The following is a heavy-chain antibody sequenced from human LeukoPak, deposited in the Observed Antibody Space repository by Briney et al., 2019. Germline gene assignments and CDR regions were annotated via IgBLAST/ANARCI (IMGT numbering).Heavy chain of an antibody. Sequence: GGSLRLSCAASGFTFDDYTMHWVRQAPGKGLEWVSLISWDGGSTYYADSVKGRFTISRDNSKNSLYLQMNGLRTEDTALYYCAYSGSYYGMNFDYWGQGTLVTVSS. J-gene: IGHJ4*02. D-gene: IGHD1-26*01. V-gene: IGHV3-43*01. CDR2: ISWDGGST. CDR3: AYSGSYYGMNFDY. CDR1: GFTFDDYT.